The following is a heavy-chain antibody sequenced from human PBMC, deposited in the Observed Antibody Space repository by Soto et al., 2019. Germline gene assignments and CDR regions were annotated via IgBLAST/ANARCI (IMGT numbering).Heavy chain of an antibody. CDR2: INPSGGHT. V-gene: IGHV1-46*01. D-gene: IGHD3-22*01. J-gene: IGHJ4*02. Sequence: ASVKVSCKASGNTFSNYYIHWVRQAPGQGLEWMGTINPSGGHTTYAQKFLGRVTMTRDSSTSTLYMELNSLRAEDTAVYYCARPTYYYDSSGPPAYWGQGTLVTVSS. CDR3: ARPTYYYDSSGPPAY. CDR1: GNTFSNYY.